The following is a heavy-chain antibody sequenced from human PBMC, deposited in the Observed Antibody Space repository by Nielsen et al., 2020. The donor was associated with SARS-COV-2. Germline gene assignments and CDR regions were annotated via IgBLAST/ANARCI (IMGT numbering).Heavy chain of an antibody. CDR3: TSPYGNWFDP. Sequence: GESLKISCAASGFTFSSYGMHWVRQASGKGLEWVGRIRSKANSYATAYAASGKGRFTISRDDSKNTAYLQMNSLKTEDTAVYYCTSPYGNWFDPWGQGTLVTVSS. CDR1: GFTFSSYG. V-gene: IGHV3-73*01. CDR2: IRSKANSYAT. J-gene: IGHJ5*02. D-gene: IGHD4-17*01.